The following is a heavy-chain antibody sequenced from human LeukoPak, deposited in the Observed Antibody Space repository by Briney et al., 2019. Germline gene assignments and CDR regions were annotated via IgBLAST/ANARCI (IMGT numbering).Heavy chain of an antibody. CDR1: GFTFSNYG. Sequence: GESLKISCAVSGFTFSNYGMHWVRQAPGKGLEWVAFIRYDGINEYYGDSVKGRFTISRDNSKDTLFLQMHSLRTEDTAVYYCAKEVFRQGYGGIMDVWGKGTTVTVSS. D-gene: IGHD3-16*01. CDR3: AKEVFRQGYGGIMDV. J-gene: IGHJ6*03. CDR2: IRYDGINE. V-gene: IGHV3-30*02.